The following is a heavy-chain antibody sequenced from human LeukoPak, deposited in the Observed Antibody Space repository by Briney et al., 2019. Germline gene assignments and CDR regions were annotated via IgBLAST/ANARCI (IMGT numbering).Heavy chain of an antibody. CDR2: ISGSGGST. V-gene: IGHV3-23*01. CDR1: GFTVSSND. CDR3: ATYSSSWYCFDY. D-gene: IGHD6-13*01. J-gene: IGHJ4*02. Sequence: GGSLRLSCEASGFTVSSNDMSWVRQAPGKGLEWVSAISGSGGSTYYADSVKGRFTISRDNSKNTLYLQMNSLRAEDTAVYYCATYSSSWYCFDYWGQGTLVTVSS.